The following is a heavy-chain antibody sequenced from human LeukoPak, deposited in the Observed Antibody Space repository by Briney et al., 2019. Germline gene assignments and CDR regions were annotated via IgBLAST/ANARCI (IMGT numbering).Heavy chain of an antibody. CDR1: GGSFSGYY. V-gene: IGHV4-34*01. CDR3: ARSEEGIFDY. J-gene: IGHJ4*02. CDR2: INHSGST. Sequence: ETLSLTCAVYGGSFSGYYWSWIRQPPGKGLEGIGEINHSGSTNYNPSLKSRVTISVDTSKNQFSLKLSSVTAADTAVYYCARSEEGIFDYWGQGTLVTVSS. D-gene: IGHD2-15*01.